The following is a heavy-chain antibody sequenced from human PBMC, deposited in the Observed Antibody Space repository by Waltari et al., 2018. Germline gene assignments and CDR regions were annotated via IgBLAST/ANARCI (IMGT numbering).Heavy chain of an antibody. CDR3: ARHGMGATWGDAFDI. CDR1: GYSISSGYS. CDR2: IYHSGST. V-gene: IGHV4-38-2*01. Sequence: QVQLQESGPGLVKPSETLSLTCAVSGYSISSGYSWGWIRQHPGKGLEWIGSIYHSGSTYYNPSLKSRVTISVDTSKNQFSLKLSSVTAADTAVYYCARHGMGATWGDAFDIWGQGTMVTVSS. J-gene: IGHJ3*02. D-gene: IGHD1-26*01.